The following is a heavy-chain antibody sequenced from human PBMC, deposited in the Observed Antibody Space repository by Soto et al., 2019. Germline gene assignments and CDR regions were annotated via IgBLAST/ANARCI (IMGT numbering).Heavy chain of an antibody. Sequence: EVQLLESGGGFVQPGGSLRLYCAASGFIFSNYAMTWVRQAPGEGLEWVSGITSTGSSTYYADSVKGRFTISRDNSKNTLFLQITSLRAVDTAVYYCAKGAEGYVVSSLDFWGQGTLVSVSS. CDR2: ITSTGSST. CDR3: AKGAEGYVVSSLDF. CDR1: GFIFSNYA. D-gene: IGHD5-12*01. J-gene: IGHJ4*02. V-gene: IGHV3-23*01.